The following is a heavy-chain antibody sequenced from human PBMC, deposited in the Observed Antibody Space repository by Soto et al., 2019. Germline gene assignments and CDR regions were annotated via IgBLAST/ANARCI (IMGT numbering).Heavy chain of an antibody. CDR3: AKEGGSAYYGMDV. D-gene: IGHD2-15*01. J-gene: IGHJ6*02. CDR2: IYDSGST. V-gene: IGHV4-59*12. Sequence: PSETLSLTCTVSGGSISNYYWTWIRQPPGKGLEWIGYIYDSGSTRYSPSFQGQVTLSADKSINTAYLQWNSLKASDTATYYCAKEGGSAYYGMDVWGQGTTVTVSS. CDR1: GGSISNYY.